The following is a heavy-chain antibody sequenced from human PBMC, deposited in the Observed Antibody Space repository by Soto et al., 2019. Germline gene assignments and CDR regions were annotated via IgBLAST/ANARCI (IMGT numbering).Heavy chain of an antibody. CDR2: IYYSGST. D-gene: IGHD2-2*02. J-gene: IGHJ5*02. Sequence: SETLSLTCTVSGGYISSYYWSWIRKHPGKGLEWIGYIYYSGSTNYNPSLKSRVTISVDTSKNQFSLKLSSVTAADTAVYYCARDGDIVVVPAATPLGWFDPWGQGTLVTVSS. CDR3: ARDGDIVVVPAATPLGWFDP. CDR1: GGYISSYY. V-gene: IGHV4-59*01.